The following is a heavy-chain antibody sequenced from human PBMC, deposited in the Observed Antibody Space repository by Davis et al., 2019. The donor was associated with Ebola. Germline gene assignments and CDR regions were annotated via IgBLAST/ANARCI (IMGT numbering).Heavy chain of an antibody. CDR2: MNPNSGNT. D-gene: IGHD2-21*02. J-gene: IGHJ6*02. Sequence: AASVKVSCKASGYTFTSYVIIWVRQATGQGLEWMGWMNPNSGNTGYAQKFQGRVTMTRNTSISTAYMELSSLRSEDTAVYYCAREHIVVVTAIQGYYYYGMDVWGQGTTVTVSS. V-gene: IGHV1-8*02. CDR1: GYTFTSYV. CDR3: AREHIVVVTAIQGYYYYGMDV.